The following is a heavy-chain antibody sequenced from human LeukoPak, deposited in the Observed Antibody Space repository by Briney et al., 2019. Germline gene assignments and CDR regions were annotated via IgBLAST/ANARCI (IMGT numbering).Heavy chain of an antibody. D-gene: IGHD2-21*01. CDR1: GYTFTSYY. V-gene: IGHV1-46*03. J-gene: IGHJ4*02. Sequence: ASVKVSCKASGYTFTSYYMHWVRQAPGQGLEWMGIINPSGGSTSYAQKFQGRVTMTRDTSTSTVYMELSSLRSEDTAVYYCARAPHCGGDCYYFDYWGQGTLVTVSS. CDR2: INPSGGST. CDR3: ARAPHCGGDCYYFDY.